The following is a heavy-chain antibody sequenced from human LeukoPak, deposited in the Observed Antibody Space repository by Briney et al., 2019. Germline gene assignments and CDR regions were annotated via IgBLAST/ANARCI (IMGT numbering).Heavy chain of an antibody. CDR2: ISSSGSTI. CDR1: RFTFSDYY. CDR3: ARDRFRHYRSSWYSNWFDP. V-gene: IGHV3-11*01. D-gene: IGHD6-13*01. Sequence: GGSLRLSCAASRFTFSDYYMSWIRQARGKGLDWVSYISSSGSTIYYADSVKGRFTISRDNAKNTLYLQMDSLRAEDTAVYYCARDRFRHYRSSWYSNWFDPWGQGTLVTVSS. J-gene: IGHJ5*02.